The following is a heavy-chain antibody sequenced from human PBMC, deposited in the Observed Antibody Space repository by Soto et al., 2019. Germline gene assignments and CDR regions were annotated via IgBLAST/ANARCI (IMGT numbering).Heavy chain of an antibody. CDR3: AGPYGSGSYYPWFDP. CDR2: IYYSGST. J-gene: IGHJ5*02. D-gene: IGHD3-10*01. CDR1: GGSISSSSYY. V-gene: IGHV4-39*01. Sequence: SETLSLTYTVSGGSISSSSYYWGWIRQPPGKGLEWIGSIYYSGSTYYNPSLKSRVTISVDTSKNQFSLKLSSVTAADTAVYYCAGPYGSGSYYPWFDPWGQGTLVTVSS.